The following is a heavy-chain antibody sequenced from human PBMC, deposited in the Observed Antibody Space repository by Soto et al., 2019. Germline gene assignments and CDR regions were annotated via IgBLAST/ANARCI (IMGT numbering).Heavy chain of an antibody. D-gene: IGHD3-22*01. J-gene: IGHJ4*02. CDR2: ISGSGTVT. CDR1: GFTFSTCA. V-gene: IGHV3-23*01. CDR3: AKHSSGSYRPFDH. Sequence: EVQLLESGGGLVQPGESLRLSCATSGFTFSTCAMSWVRQATGKGLEWVSIISGSGTVTFYADSVKGRFSISRDSSKNTLFLQMNSLRAEDTAVYYCAKHSSGSYRPFDHWGQGALVTVSS.